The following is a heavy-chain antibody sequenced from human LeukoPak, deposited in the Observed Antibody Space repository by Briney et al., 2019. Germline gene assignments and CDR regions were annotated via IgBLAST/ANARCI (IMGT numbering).Heavy chain of an antibody. CDR3: ARRGPDTAIDY. D-gene: IGHD5-18*01. Sequence: SETLSLTCTVSGYSISSGYYWGWIRQPPGKGLEWIGSIFHSGSTYYNPSLKSRVTFSVDTSRNQFSLKLSSVTAADTAVYYCARRGPDTAIDYWGQGTLVTVSS. CDR1: GYSISSGYY. CDR2: IFHSGST. V-gene: IGHV4-38-2*02. J-gene: IGHJ4*02.